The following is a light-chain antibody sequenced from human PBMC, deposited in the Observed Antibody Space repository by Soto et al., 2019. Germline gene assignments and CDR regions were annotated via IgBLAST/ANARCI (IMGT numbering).Light chain of an antibody. CDR2: EVA. Sequence: QSVLTQPPSASGSPGQSVTISCTGTSGAIGGYDYVSWYQQHPGKAPTLLIYEVAKRPLGVPDRFSGSKSGNPASLTDSGLQAEEEADYYCNPYAGRINPYVFGTGTKVTVL. V-gene: IGLV2-8*01. J-gene: IGLJ1*01. CDR3: NPYAGRINPYV. CDR1: SGAIGGYDY.